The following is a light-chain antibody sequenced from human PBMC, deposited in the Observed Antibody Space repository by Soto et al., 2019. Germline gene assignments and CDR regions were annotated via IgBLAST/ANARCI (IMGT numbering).Light chain of an antibody. CDR2: AAP. CDR3: QQYNNWPV. V-gene: IGKV3-15*01. CDR1: QSVSSN. J-gene: IGKJ1*01. Sequence: EIVMTQSPATLSVSPGERATLSCRASQSVSSNLAWYQHKPGQAPRLLIYAAPTRATGIPARFSGSGSGTEFTLTISSLQSEDFAVYYCQQYNNWPVFGQGTKV.